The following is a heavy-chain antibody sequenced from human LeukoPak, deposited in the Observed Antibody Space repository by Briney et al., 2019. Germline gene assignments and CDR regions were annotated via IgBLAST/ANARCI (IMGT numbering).Heavy chain of an antibody. D-gene: IGHD4-23*01. V-gene: IGHV3-53*01. CDR3: AKGDGGNFYFDY. CDR1: GDSISSSRHS. J-gene: IGHJ4*02. CDR2: IYSGGST. Sequence: ETLSLTCTVSGDSISSSRHSWGWIRQPPGKGLEWVSVIYSGGSTYYADSVKGRFTISRDNSKNTLYLQMNGLRAEDTAVYYCAKGDGGNFYFDYWGQGTLVSVSS.